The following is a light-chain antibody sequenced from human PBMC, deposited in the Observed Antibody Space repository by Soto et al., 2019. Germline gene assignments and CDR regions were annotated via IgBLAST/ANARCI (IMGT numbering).Light chain of an antibody. CDR2: WAS. V-gene: IGKV4-1*01. Sequence: DSVMSQSSASLAVSLGERVTINCKSSQSVLYSSNNRNYLAWFQQKPGQPPKLLIYWASTRESGVPDRFSGSGSGTDFTLTISGLQAEDVAVYYCQQYYNTPLTFGGGTKVDIK. CDR1: QSVLYSSNNRNY. CDR3: QQYYNTPLT. J-gene: IGKJ4*01.